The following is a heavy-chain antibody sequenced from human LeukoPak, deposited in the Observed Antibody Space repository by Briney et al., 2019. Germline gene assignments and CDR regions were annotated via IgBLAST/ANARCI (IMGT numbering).Heavy chain of an antibody. CDR1: GGSISGYY. CDR3: ARILAATAGSMDV. V-gene: IGHV4-59*01. D-gene: IGHD1-14*01. Sequence: PSETLSLTCTVSGGSISGYYWSWIRQPPVKGLEWIGYIYSSGSTNYNPSLKSRVTISEDTSKNQFSLNLTSVTAADTAVYYCARILAATAGSMDVWGRGTTVTVSS. CDR2: IYSSGST. J-gene: IGHJ6*03.